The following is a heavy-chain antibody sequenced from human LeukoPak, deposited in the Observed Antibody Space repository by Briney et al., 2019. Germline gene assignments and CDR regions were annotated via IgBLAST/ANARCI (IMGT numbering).Heavy chain of an antibody. J-gene: IGHJ6*02. V-gene: IGHV4-30-4*01. CDR3: AATFGSDSYYYYYYGMAV. D-gene: IGHD3-10*01. CDR1: GGSVSSGDYY. Sequence: PSETLSLTCTVSGGSVSSGDYYWIWIRQPPGKGLEWIGYTHSSGNTFYNPTLKSRTTISVDPSQNHFSLRLTSVTAADSAVFYSAATFGSDSYYYYYYGMAVWGQGTSVTVS. CDR2: THSSGNT.